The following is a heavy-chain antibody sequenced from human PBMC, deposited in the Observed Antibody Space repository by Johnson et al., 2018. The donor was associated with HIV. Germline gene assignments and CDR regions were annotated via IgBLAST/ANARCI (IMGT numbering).Heavy chain of an antibody. CDR3: ARVQSLQWELLDGDAFDI. D-gene: IGHD1-26*01. CDR1: GFTFDDYG. J-gene: IGHJ3*02. CDR2: IWYDGSNK. Sequence: QMLLVESGGGVVRPGGSLRLSCAASGFTFDDYGMTWVRKVPGKGLEWVAVIWYDGSNKYYADSVKGRFTISRDNSKNTLYLQMNSLRAEDTAVYYCARVQSLQWELLDGDAFDIWGQGTMVTVSS. V-gene: IGHV3-33*08.